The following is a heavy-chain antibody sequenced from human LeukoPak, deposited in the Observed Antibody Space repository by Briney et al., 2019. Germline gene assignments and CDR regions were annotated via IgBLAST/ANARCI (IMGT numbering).Heavy chain of an antibody. CDR3: GRDPGNNYGDY. V-gene: IGHV1-2*02. CDR1: GYTFTGYY. CDR2: INPNSGGK. J-gene: IGHJ4*02. Sequence: ASVKVSCQASGYTFTGYYLHWVRQAPGQGLEWMGWINPNSGGKNYAQKFQGRVTMTRDTSISTAYMELSRLRSDDTAVYYCGRDPGNNYGDYWGEGTLVTVSS.